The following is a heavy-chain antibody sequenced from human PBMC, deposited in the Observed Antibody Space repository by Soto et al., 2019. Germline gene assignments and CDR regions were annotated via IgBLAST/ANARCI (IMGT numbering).Heavy chain of an antibody. D-gene: IGHD6-13*01. V-gene: IGHV4-59*08. Sequence: PSETLSLTCTVSGGSISSYYWSWMRQPPGKGLEWIENIYDSGNTNYNPSLKSRVTISLDTSKDQFSMKLSSVTAADTAVYYCARRYSSTWYFDSWGRGTLVTVS. CDR1: GGSISSYY. CDR3: ARRYSSTWYFDS. J-gene: IGHJ4*02. CDR2: IYDSGNT.